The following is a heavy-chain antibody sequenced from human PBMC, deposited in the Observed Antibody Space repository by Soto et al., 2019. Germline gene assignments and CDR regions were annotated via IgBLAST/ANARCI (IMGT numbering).Heavy chain of an antibody. V-gene: IGHV3-74*01. J-gene: IGHJ3*02. CDR3: ARDIIAAAGDDAFDI. D-gene: IGHD6-13*01. CDR1: RFTFSSYW. Sequence: GSLRLSCAASRFTFSSYWMHWVRQAPGKGLVWVSRINSDGSSTSYADSVKGRFTISRDNAKNTLYLQMNSLRAEDTAVYYCARDIIAAAGDDAFDIWGQGTMVTVSS. CDR2: INSDGSST.